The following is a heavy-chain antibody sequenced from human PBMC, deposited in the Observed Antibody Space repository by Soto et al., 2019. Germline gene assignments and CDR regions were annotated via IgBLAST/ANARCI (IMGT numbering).Heavy chain of an antibody. J-gene: IGHJ6*02. D-gene: IGHD5-18*01. Sequence: SETLSLTCTVPGGSISSYYWSWIRQPAGKGLEWIGRIYTSGSTNCNPSLKSRVTMSVDTSKNQFSLKLSSVTAADTAVYYCARDPYSYGYRPYYYGMDVWGQGTTFTVSS. CDR1: GGSISSYY. V-gene: IGHV4-4*07. CDR2: IYTSGST. CDR3: ARDPYSYGYRPYYYGMDV.